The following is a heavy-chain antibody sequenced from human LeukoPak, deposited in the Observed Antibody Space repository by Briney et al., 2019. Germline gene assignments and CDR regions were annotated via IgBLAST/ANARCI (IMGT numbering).Heavy chain of an antibody. J-gene: IGHJ4*02. D-gene: IGHD1-7*01. CDR2: ISAYNGNT. CDR1: GYTFTCYG. V-gene: IGHV1-18*01. CDR3: ARENNWNSEGPVSPIDY. Sequence: ASVKVSCKASGYTFTCYGISWVRQAPGQGLEWMGWISAYNGNTNYAQKLQGRVTMTTDTSTSTAYMELRSLRSDDTAVYYCARENNWNSEGPVSPIDYWGQGTLVTVSS.